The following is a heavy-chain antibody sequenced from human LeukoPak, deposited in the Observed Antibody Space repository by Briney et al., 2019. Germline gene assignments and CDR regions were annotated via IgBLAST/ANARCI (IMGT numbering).Heavy chain of an antibody. CDR1: GGSISSYY. V-gene: IGHV4-59*01. D-gene: IGHD7-27*01. CDR2: IYYSGGT. CDR3: ARGRNWGDFDY. Sequence: ASETLSLTCTVSGGSISSYYWSWIRQPPGKGLEWIGYIYYSGGTNYNPSLKSRVTISVDTSKNQFSLKLSSVTAADTAVYYCARGRNWGDFDYWGQGTLVTVSS. J-gene: IGHJ4*02.